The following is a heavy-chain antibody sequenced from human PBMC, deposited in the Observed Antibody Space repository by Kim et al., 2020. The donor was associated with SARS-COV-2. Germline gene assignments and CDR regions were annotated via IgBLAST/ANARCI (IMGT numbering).Heavy chain of an antibody. V-gene: IGHV4-39*01. J-gene: IGHJ2*01. Sequence: SETLSLTCTVSGGSISSSDHYWGWIRQPPGKGLEWIATIYYSGSTYSNPSLKGRATISVNTSKNQFSLRLSPVTAADAAVYYCAGHLWNCYFDLWGRGTLVTVSS. CDR2: IYYSGST. CDR3: AGHLWNCYFDL. CDR1: GGSISSSDHY. D-gene: IGHD2-21*01.